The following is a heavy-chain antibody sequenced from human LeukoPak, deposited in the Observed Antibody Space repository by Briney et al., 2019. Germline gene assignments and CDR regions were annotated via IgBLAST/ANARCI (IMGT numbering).Heavy chain of an antibody. CDR3: AREGLYSSGWYAGGFDY. J-gene: IGHJ4*02. Sequence: GSSVKVSCKASGGTFSSYAISWVRQAPGQGLKWMGGIIPIFGTANYAQKFQGRVTITADESTSTAYMGLSSLRSEDTAVYYCAREGLYSSGWYAGGFDYWGQGTLVTVSS. CDR2: IIPIFGTA. D-gene: IGHD6-19*01. V-gene: IGHV1-69*01. CDR1: GGTFSSYA.